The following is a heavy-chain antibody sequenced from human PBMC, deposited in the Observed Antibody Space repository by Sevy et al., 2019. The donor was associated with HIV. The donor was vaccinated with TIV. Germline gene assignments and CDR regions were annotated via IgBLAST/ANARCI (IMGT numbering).Heavy chain of an antibody. CDR3: VREGLGGFSYSLDC. J-gene: IGHJ4*02. Sequence: GGSLRLSCAASGFTFSSYWMSWVRQAPGKGLEWVATMKEDRSEKYYVDSVKGRFTISRDNAQKSLYVQMNSLRAEDTAVYYCVREGLGGFSYSLDCWGQGTLVTVSS. V-gene: IGHV3-7*01. D-gene: IGHD5-18*01. CDR1: GFTFSSYW. CDR2: MKEDRSEK.